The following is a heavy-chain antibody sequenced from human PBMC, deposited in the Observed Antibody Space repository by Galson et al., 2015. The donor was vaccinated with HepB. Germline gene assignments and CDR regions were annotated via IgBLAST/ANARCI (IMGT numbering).Heavy chain of an antibody. D-gene: IGHD1-26*01. V-gene: IGHV3-21*01. Sequence: SLRLSCAASGLSFSIYSMNWVRQAPGKGLEWVSSISSSGTYTYYADSVKGRFTISRDDAKNSLYLQMNSLRAEDTAVYYCATGTKWQLLDAFDIWGQGTMVTVSS. CDR3: ATGTKWQLLDAFDI. CDR2: ISSSGTYT. J-gene: IGHJ3*02. CDR1: GLSFSIYS.